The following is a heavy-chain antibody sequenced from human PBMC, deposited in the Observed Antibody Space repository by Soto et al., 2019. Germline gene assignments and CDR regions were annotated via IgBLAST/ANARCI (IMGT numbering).Heavy chain of an antibody. V-gene: IGHV3-23*01. CDR2: ISATGGSA. CDR3: ARDRGYSGYDREVFDF. J-gene: IGHJ4*02. Sequence: EVQLLQSGGDLVQPGGSLRLSCVASGFTFSSYAMNWVRQAPGKGPEWVSSISATGGSAYYADSVKGRFTISRDNSKNTLYLQMDSLRADDTAVYYCARDRGYSGYDREVFDFWGQGTLVTVSS. D-gene: IGHD5-12*01. CDR1: GFTFSSYA.